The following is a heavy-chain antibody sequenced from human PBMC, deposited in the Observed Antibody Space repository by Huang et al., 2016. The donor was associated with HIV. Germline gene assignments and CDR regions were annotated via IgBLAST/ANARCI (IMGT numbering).Heavy chain of an antibody. CDR3: ARESYDFWNGYFSEFYYYYYMDV. V-gene: IGHV3-11*04. CDR1: GFTFSDYY. Sequence: QVQLVESGGGLVKTGGSLRLSCEASGFTFSDYYMSWSRQAAGSGLEWVSSIGGVGIPIYYADSVKGRFTISRDNAENSLYLQISSLRVEDTAVYYCARESYDFWNGYFSEFYYYYYMDVWGKGTTVTVAS. J-gene: IGHJ6*03. D-gene: IGHD3-3*01. CDR2: IGGVGIPI.